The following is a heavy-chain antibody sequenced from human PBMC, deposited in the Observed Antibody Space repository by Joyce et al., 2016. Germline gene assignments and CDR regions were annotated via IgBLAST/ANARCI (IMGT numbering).Heavy chain of an antibody. CDR2: TSYDGGTN. CDR3: ARDTPREGTMWPLFDY. D-gene: IGHD3-10*02. CDR1: GFTFSSYT. J-gene: IGHJ4*02. Sequence: QVQVVESGGGVVQPGRSLRLSCAASGFTFSSYTMHWVRQAPGKGLVGLAATSYDGGTNFYADSVKGRFTISRDNSKNTLYLQMNTLRAEDTAIYYCARDTPREGTMWPLFDYWGQGTLVTVSS. V-gene: IGHV3-30*04.